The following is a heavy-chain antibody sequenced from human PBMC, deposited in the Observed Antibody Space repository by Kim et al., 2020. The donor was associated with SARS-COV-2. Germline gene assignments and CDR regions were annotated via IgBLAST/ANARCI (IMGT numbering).Heavy chain of an antibody. CDR3: ARPDNYGLLTYNR. CDR1: GYSFTSYW. CDR2: IYPGDSDT. Sequence: GESLQISCKGSGYSFTSYWIGWVRQMPGKGLEWMGIIYPGDSDTRYSPSFQGQVTISADKSISTAFLQWSSLKASDTAMYYCARPDNYGLLTYNRWGQGTLVTVSS. V-gene: IGHV5-51*01. J-gene: IGHJ4*02. D-gene: IGHD3-9*01.